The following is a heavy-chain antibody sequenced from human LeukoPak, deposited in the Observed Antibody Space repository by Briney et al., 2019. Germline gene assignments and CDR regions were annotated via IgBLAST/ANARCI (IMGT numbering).Heavy chain of an antibody. CDR1: GFTFSSYA. J-gene: IGHJ4*02. V-gene: IGHV3-23*01. Sequence: PGGSLRLSCAASGFTFSSYAMSWVRQAPGRGLEWVAAISGSGGSTYYEDSVKGRFTISTDTSKNTLFLQMHSLRAEDTAVYYCAAFPSSGRFDYWGQGTLVTVSS. D-gene: IGHD3-22*01. CDR2: ISGSGGST. CDR3: AAFPSSGRFDY.